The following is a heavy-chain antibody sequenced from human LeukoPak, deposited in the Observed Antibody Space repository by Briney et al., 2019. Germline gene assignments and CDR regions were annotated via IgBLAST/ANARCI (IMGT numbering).Heavy chain of an antibody. CDR3: ASGHYYDSSGYPGY. CDR2: IYHRGST. D-gene: IGHD3-22*01. V-gene: IGHV4-59*01. J-gene: IGHJ4*02. Sequence: PSETLSLTCTVSGGSINSYYWSWIRQPPGEGLEWIGHIYHRGSTNYNPSLKSRVTISVYMSKNQFSLKLSSVTAADTAVYYCASGHYYDSSGYPGYWGQGTLVTVSS. CDR1: GGSINSYY.